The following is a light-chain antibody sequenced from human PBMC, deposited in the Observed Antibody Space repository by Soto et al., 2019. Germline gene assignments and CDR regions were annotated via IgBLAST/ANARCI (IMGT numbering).Light chain of an antibody. CDR1: QSVRSS. J-gene: IGKJ5*01. V-gene: IGKV3-11*01. CDR2: GAS. CDR3: HQHGNGIS. Sequence: EVVFPQSPATLSLTPRDTATLSSRASQSVRSSVGWCQQKPGQAAGLLIYGASSRATCIPARFSGSGSGTDYTLTISSLGPEDFAVYYCHQHGNGISSGQGARLDI.